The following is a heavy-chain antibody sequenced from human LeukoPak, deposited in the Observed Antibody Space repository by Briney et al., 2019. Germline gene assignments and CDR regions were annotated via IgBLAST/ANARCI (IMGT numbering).Heavy chain of an antibody. CDR1: GFTFSSYG. J-gene: IGHJ4*02. Sequence: GRSLRLSCAASGFTFSSYGMHWVRQAPGKGLEWVAVISYDGSKTSYTDSVKGRFTVSRDISKNTVYLQVNGLKAEDTAVYYCARDDCSTTPCYAYWGQGTLVTVSS. CDR2: ISYDGSKT. D-gene: IGHD2-2*01. CDR3: ARDDCSTTPCYAY. V-gene: IGHV3-30*03.